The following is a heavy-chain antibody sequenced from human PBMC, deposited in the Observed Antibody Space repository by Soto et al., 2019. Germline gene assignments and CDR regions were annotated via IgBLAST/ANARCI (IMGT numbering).Heavy chain of an antibody. Sequence: GGSLRLSCAASEFTFSSYEVNWVRQAPGKGLEWVSYISSSGSTIYYADSVKGRFTISRDNAKNSLYLQMNSLRAEDTAVYYCARADSAFDIWGQGTMVTVSS. CDR3: ARADSAFDI. CDR1: EFTFSSYE. J-gene: IGHJ3*02. CDR2: ISSSGSTI. V-gene: IGHV3-48*03.